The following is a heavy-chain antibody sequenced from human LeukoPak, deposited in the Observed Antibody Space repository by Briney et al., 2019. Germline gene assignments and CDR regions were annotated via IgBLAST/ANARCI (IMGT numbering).Heavy chain of an antibody. J-gene: IGHJ5*02. Sequence: PSETLSLTCTVSGGSISSYYWGWIRQPPGKGLEWIGSIYHSGSTNYNPSLKSRVTISVDTSKNQFSLKLSSVTAADTAVYYCARHPLPVKNWFDPWGQGTLVTVSS. CDR2: IYHSGST. CDR3: ARHPLPVKNWFDP. D-gene: IGHD1-26*01. V-gene: IGHV4-59*08. CDR1: GGSISSYY.